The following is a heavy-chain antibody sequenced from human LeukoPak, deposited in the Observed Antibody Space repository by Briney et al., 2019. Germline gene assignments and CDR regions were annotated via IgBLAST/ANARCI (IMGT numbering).Heavy chain of an antibody. CDR1: GYTFTGYY. V-gene: IGHV1-2*06. CDR3: ARLYCSSTSCSEYYFDY. J-gene: IGHJ4*02. Sequence: ASVKVSCKASGYTFTGYYMHWVRQAPGQGLEWMGRINPNSGGTNYAQKFQGRVTMTRDTSISTAYMELSRLRSDDTAVYYCARLYCSSTSCSEYYFDYWGQGTLVTVSS. CDR2: INPNSGGT. D-gene: IGHD2-2*01.